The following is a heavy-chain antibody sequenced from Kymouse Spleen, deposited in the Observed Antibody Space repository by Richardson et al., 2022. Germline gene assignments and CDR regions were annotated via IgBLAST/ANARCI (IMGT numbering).Heavy chain of an antibody. Sequence: EVQLVESGGGLVKPGGSLRLSCAASGFTFSSYSMNWVRQAPGKGLEWVSSISSSSSYIYYADSVKGRFTISRDNAKNSLYLQMNSLRAEDTAVYYCARRPYDILTGYSDAFDIWGQGTMVTVSS. CDR2: ISSSSSYI. CDR1: GFTFSSYS. J-gene: IGHJ3*02. CDR3: ARRPYDILTGYSDAFDI. V-gene: IGHV3-21*03. D-gene: IGHD3-9*01.